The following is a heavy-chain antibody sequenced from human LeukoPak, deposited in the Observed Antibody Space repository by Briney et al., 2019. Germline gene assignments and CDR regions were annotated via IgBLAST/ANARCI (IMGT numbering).Heavy chain of an antibody. D-gene: IGHD2-21*02. J-gene: IGHJ4*02. Sequence: SETLSLTCAVSDYSISSAYYWGWIRPPPGKGLEWIGSIYHSGSTDYNPSLKSRVTISVDTSKNQFSLKLRSVTAADTAVYYCARDQAYCGGDCYFDFWGQGTLVTVSS. CDR2: IYHSGST. CDR3: ARDQAYCGGDCYFDF. CDR1: DYSISSAYY. V-gene: IGHV4-38-2*02.